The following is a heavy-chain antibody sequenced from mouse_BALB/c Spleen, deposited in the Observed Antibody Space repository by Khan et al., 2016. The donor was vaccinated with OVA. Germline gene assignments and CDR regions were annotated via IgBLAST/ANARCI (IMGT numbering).Heavy chain of an antibody. J-gene: IGHJ1*01. CDR1: GFPITSGYY. CDR2: ITHSGET. D-gene: IGHD2-3*01. Sequence: VELVGSGPGLVKPSQSLFLACSITGFPITSGYYWIWIRQSPGKPLEWMGYITHSGETFYNPSLQSPISITRETSKNQFFLQLNSVTTEDTAMYYCAGDYDGYWYFDVWGAGTTVTISS. V-gene: IGHV12-3*02. CDR3: AGDYDGYWYFDV.